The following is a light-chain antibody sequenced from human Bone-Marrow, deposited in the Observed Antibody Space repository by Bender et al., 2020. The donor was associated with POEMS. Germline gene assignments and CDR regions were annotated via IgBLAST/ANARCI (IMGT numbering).Light chain of an antibody. Sequence: SYVVTQPPSMSLAPGKTAMIPCGGDNIGSKSVQWYQQKPGQAPVLVIYEDVDRPSEIPVRFSGSISGNTATLTITGVEAGDEADYYCQVWDRSTDHVVFGGGTKLTVL. CDR2: EDV. V-gene: IGLV3-21*04. J-gene: IGLJ3*02. CDR3: QVWDRSTDHVV. CDR1: NIGSKS.